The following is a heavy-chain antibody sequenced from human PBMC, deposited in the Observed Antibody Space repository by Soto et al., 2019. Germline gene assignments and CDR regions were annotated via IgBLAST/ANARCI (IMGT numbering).Heavy chain of an antibody. V-gene: IGHV3-30-3*01. Sequence: QVQLVESGGGVVQPGRSLRLSCAASGFTFSSYAMHWVRQAPGKGLEWVAVISYDGSNKYYADSVKGRFTIYRDNSKNTLYLQMNSLRAEDTAVYYCAREAGDAFDIWGQGTMVTVSS. CDR1: GFTFSSYA. CDR2: ISYDGSNK. J-gene: IGHJ3*02. CDR3: AREAGDAFDI.